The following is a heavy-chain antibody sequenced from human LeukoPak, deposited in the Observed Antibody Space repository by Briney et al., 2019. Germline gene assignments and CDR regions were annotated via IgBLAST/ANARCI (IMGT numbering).Heavy chain of an antibody. V-gene: IGHV4-30-4*02. CDR1: GGSISSGDYY. J-gene: IGHJ4*02. CDR3: ARGPYGSGSYYFDY. D-gene: IGHD3-10*01. CDR2: IYYSGST. Sequence: SETLSLTCTVSGGSISSGDYYWSWIRQPPGKGLEWIGYIYYSGSTYYNPSLKSRVTISVDTSKNQFSLKLSSVTAADTAVYYCARGPYGSGSYYFDYWGQGTLVTVSS.